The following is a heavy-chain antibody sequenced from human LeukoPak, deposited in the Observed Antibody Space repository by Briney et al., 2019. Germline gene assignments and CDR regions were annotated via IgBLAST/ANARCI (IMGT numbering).Heavy chain of an antibody. CDR1: GGSFSGYY. D-gene: IGHD3-16*01. Sequence: SETLSLTCAVYGGSFSGYYWSWIRQPPGKGLEWIGEISHSGSTNYNPSLKSRVTISVDTSKNQFSLKLSSVTAADTAVYYCARDPRRLTFRRFDYWGQGTLVTVSS. V-gene: IGHV4-34*01. J-gene: IGHJ4*02. CDR3: ARDPRRLTFRRFDY. CDR2: ISHSGST.